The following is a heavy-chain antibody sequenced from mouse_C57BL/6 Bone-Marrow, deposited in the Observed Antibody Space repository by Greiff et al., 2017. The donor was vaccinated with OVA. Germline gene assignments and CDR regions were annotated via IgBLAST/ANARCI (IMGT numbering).Heavy chain of an antibody. D-gene: IGHD1-1*01. CDR1: GYTFTSYW. J-gene: IGHJ2*01. V-gene: IGHV1-74*01. Sequence: VKLQQPGAELVKPGASVKVSCKASGYTFTSYWMHWVKQRPGQGLEWIGRIHPSDSDNNYNQKFKGKATLTVDKSSSTAYMQLSSLTSEDSAVYYCAIGITTVAPLDYWGQGTTLTVSS. CDR3: AIGITTVAPLDY. CDR2: IHPSDSDN.